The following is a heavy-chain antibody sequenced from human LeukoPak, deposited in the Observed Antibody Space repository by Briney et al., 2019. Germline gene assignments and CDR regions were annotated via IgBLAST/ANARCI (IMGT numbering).Heavy chain of an antibody. CDR1: GFSISRYW. D-gene: IGHD1-26*01. CDR3: SNGIYDNSY. CDR2: IKQDGTEE. J-gene: IGHJ4*02. V-gene: IGHV3-7*01. Sequence: GGSLRLSCAASGFSISRYWMAWLRQVPGKGLQRLANIKQDGTEEYYLDSVRGRFTISRDNAKNSLDLQMNSLRVEDTAVYFCSNGIYDNSYWGLGTLVTVSS.